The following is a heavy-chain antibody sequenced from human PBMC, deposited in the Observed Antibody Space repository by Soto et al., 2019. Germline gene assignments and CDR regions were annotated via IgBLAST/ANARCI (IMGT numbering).Heavy chain of an antibody. V-gene: IGHV1-2*02. CDR2: INANSGGT. CDR3: ASGASSNWPDF. D-gene: IGHD6-13*01. CDR1: GYTFTDYY. Sequence: ASVKVSCKASGYTFTDYYMHWVRQAPGQGLEWMGWINANSGGTNYPQKFQGRVTLTRDTSISTVYMELSSPRSDDTAVYYCASGASSNWPDFWGRGTLVTVSS. J-gene: IGHJ4*02.